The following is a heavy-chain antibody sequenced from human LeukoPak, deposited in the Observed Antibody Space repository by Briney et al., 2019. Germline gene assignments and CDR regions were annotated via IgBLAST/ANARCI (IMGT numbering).Heavy chain of an antibody. CDR3: ARGRGGSTLEDY. CDR2: IYYSGST. Sequence: TSETLSLTCTVSGGSISSYYWSWIRQPPGKGLEWIGYIYYSGSTNYNPSLKSRVTISVDTSKNQFSLKLSSVTAADTAVYYCARGRGGSTLEDYWGQGTLVTVSS. D-gene: IGHD3-16*01. CDR1: GGSISSYY. V-gene: IGHV4-59*01. J-gene: IGHJ4*02.